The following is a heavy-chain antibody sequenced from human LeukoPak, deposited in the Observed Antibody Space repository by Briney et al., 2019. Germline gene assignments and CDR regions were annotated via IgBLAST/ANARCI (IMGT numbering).Heavy chain of an antibody. V-gene: IGHV6-1*01. D-gene: IGHD6-19*01. CDR3: ARAPTPIIAVAGSFDY. J-gene: IGHJ4*02. Sequence: QTLSLTCAISGDSVSNNSAAWNWLRQSPSRGLEWLGRTYYRSKWYNDYAVSVKSRITINPDTSKNQFSLQVNSVTPEDTAVYYCARAPTPIIAVAGSFDYWGQGTLVTVSS. CDR1: GDSVSNNSAA. CDR2: TYYRSKWYN.